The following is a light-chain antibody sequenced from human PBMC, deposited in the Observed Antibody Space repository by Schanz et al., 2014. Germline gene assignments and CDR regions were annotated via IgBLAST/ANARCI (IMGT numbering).Light chain of an antibody. V-gene: IGLV2-8*01. J-gene: IGLJ2*01. CDR2: EVS. Sequence: QSALTQPPSASGSPGQSVTISCTGTSSDVGGYNYVSWYQQHPGKAPKLMIYEVSKRPSGVPDRFSGSKSGNTASLTISGLQAEDEADYCSSYTTNSAPGVVFGGGTKLTVL. CDR1: SSDVGGYNY. CDR3: SSYTTNSAPGVV.